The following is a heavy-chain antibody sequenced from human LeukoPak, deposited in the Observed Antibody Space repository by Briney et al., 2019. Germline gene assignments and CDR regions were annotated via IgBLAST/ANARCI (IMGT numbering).Heavy chain of an antibody. D-gene: IGHD6-19*01. J-gene: IGHJ4*02. CDR3: ASGQGVNRIAVAGTDDY. Sequence: SVKVSCKASGGTFSSYAISWVRQAPGQGLEWMGRIIPILGIANYAQKFQGRVTITADKSTSTAYMELSSLRSEDTAVYYCASGQGVNRIAVAGTDDYWGQGTLVTVSS. CDR2: IIPILGIA. V-gene: IGHV1-69*04. CDR1: GGTFSSYA.